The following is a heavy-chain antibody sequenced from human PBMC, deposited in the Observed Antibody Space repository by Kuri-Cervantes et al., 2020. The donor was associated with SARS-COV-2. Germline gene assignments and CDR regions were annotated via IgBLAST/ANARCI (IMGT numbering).Heavy chain of an antibody. CDR2: ISAGGNTS. CDR3: ARDYEGGGYDY. D-gene: IGHD5-12*01. J-gene: IGHJ4*02. CDR1: GFTFSDYA. Sequence: GESLKISCAASGFTFSDYAMQWVRQVPGKGLQWVSLISAGGNTSYYADSVKGRFTISRHNSKNTLYLQMNSLRVEDTAVYYCARDYEGGGYDYWGPGTLVTVSS. V-gene: IGHV3-43*02.